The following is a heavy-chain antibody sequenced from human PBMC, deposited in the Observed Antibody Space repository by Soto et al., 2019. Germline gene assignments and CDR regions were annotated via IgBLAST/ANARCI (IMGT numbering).Heavy chain of an antibody. D-gene: IGHD2-15*01. J-gene: IGHJ6*03. Sequence: GGSLRLSCAASGFTFSSYAMSWVRQAPGKGLEWVSAISGSGGSTYYADSVKGRFTISRDNSKNTLYLQMNSLRAEDTAVYYCAKGGRTVVAPPPAFNYYYYYMDVWGKGTTVTVSS. CDR3: AKGGRTVVAPPPAFNYYYYYMDV. CDR2: ISGSGGST. V-gene: IGHV3-23*01. CDR1: GFTFSSYA.